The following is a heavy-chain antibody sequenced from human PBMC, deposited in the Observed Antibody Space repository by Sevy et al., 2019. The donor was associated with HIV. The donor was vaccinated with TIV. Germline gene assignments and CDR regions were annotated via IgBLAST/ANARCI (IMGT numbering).Heavy chain of an antibody. CDR1: GDTFNTYA. CDR3: ARRGITIFGVLTFDI. D-gene: IGHD3-3*01. Sequence: ASVTVSCKASGDTFNTYAIVWVREAPGQGLEWMGGIVPKFGTANYAQKFQGKVTMTADESTSTAYMELSSLRSEDTAVYYCARRGITIFGVLTFDIWGQGTTVTVSS. J-gene: IGHJ3*02. CDR2: IVPKFGTA. V-gene: IGHV1-69*13.